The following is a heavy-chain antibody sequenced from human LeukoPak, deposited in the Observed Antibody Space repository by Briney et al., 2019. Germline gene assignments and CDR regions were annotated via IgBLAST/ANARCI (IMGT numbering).Heavy chain of an antibody. CDR2: INPNSGGT. J-gene: IGHJ3*02. CDR1: GYTFTGYY. CDR3: ARDHRVLLWFRDLMGTDAFDI. V-gene: IGHV1-2*02. Sequence: ASVTVSCKASGYTFTGYYMHWVRQAPGQGLEWMGWINPNSGGTNYAQKFQGRVTMTRDTSISTAYMELSRLRSDDTAVYYCARDHRVLLWFRDLMGTDAFDIWGQGTTVTVSS. D-gene: IGHD3-10*01.